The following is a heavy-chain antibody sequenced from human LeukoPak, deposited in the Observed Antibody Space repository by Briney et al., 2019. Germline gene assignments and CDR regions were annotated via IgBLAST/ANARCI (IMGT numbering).Heavy chain of an antibody. CDR3: ARGVGHIRGY. V-gene: IGHV3-53*01. J-gene: IGHJ4*02. Sequence: GGSLRLSCAASGFTVSSNSLTWVRQAPGKGLEWVSVSYDTGNTYYADSVKGRFTISGDISKNTLYPQMNSLRAEDTAVYYCARGVGHIRGYWGQGTLVTVSS. D-gene: IGHD2-21*01. CDR1: GFTVSSNS. CDR2: SYDTGNT.